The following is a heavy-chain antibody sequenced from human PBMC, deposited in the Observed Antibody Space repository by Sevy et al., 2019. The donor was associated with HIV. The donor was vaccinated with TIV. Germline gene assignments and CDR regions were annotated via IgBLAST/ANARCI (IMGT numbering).Heavy chain of an antibody. CDR2: IKEDGSEK. CDR1: GFTFSSYW. Sequence: GGSLRLSCAASGFTFSSYWMSWVRQAPGKGLQCVANIKEDGSEKYYVDSVKGRFTISRDNAKDSLYLQMNSLRAEDMAVYYCARASYTYGYVGSAFDIWGQGTMVTVSS. CDR3: ARASYTYGYVGSAFDI. J-gene: IGHJ3*02. V-gene: IGHV3-7*01. D-gene: IGHD5-18*01.